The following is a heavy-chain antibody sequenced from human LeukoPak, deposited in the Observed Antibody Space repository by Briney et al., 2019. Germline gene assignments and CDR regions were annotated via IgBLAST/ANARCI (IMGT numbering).Heavy chain of an antibody. J-gene: IGHJ4*02. CDR2: INPNSGGT. Sequence: GASVKVSCKASGYTFTGYYMHWVRQAPGQGLEWMGWINPNSGGTNYAQKFQGRVTMTRDTSISTAYMELRRLRSDDTAVYYCASSKAYSGYEFDYWGQGTLVTVSS. V-gene: IGHV1-2*02. CDR1: GYTFTGYY. D-gene: IGHD5-12*01. CDR3: ASSKAYSGYEFDY.